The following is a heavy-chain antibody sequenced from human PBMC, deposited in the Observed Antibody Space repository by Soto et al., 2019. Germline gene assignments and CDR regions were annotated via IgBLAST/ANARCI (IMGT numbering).Heavy chain of an antibody. CDR3: AHSPHTVTRPDYYYMDV. J-gene: IGHJ6*03. CDR1: GFSLSTSGVG. V-gene: IGHV2-5*02. Sequence: QITLKESGPTLVKPTQTLTLTCTFSGFSLSTSGVGVGWIRQPPGKALEWLALIYWDDDKRYSPSLKSRLTITNDTTKNQVVLTITTMDPVDTATYYCAHSPHTVTRPDYYYMDVWGKGTTVTVSS. CDR2: IYWDDDK. D-gene: IGHD4-17*01.